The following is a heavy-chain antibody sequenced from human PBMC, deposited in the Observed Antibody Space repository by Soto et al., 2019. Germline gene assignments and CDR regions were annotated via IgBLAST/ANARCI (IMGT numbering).Heavy chain of an antibody. CDR1: GFTFSNYG. V-gene: IGHV3-48*02. Sequence: SLRLSCTASGFTFSNYGMNWVRQAPGKGLEWVSYISSSGSSMYYADSVKGRFTISRNNAKNSLFLQVNSLSDEDTAVYYCARDPDPYYFYALDVWGQGTTVTVSS. J-gene: IGHJ6*02. CDR3: ARDPDPYYFYALDV. CDR2: ISSSGSSM.